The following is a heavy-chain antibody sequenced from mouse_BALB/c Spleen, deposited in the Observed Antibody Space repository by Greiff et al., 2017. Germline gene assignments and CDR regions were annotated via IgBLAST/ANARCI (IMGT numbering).Heavy chain of an antibody. CDR2: IDPSDSYT. D-gene: IGHD2-1*01. Sequence: QVQLQQPGAELVKPGASVKLSCKASGYTFTSYWMHWVKQRPGQGLEWIGEIDPSDSYTNYNQKFKGKATLTVDKSSSTAYMQLSSLTSEDSAVYYCARRGGNYNAMDYWGQGTSVTVSS. CDR3: ARRGGNYNAMDY. V-gene: IGHV1-69*02. CDR1: GYTFTSYW. J-gene: IGHJ4*01.